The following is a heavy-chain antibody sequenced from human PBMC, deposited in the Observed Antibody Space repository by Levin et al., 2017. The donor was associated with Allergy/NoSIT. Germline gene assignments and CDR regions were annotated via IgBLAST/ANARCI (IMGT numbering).Heavy chain of an antibody. D-gene: IGHD1-1*01. CDR1: GFTFRNYA. V-gene: IGHV3-23*01. Sequence: TSETLSLTCAASGFTFRNYAMSWVRQAPGKGLEWVTTITGGGSRTYYADSVKGRFTISRDNSKNTLYLEMNYPTVEDTAVYYCVKDQEDDDKGKCDSWGQGTLVTVSS. CDR2: ITGGGSRT. J-gene: IGHJ5*01. CDR3: VKDQEDDDKGKCDS.